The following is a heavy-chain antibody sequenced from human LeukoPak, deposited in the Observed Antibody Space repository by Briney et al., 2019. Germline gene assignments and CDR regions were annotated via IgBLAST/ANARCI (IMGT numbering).Heavy chain of an antibody. V-gene: IGHV3-23*01. D-gene: IGHD3-9*01. CDR2: ISGSGGST. Sequence: GGSLTLSCAASGFTFSSYAMSWVRQAPGKGLEWVSAISGSGGSTYYADSVKGRFTISRDNSKNTLYLQMNSLRAEDTAVYYCAKGLRYFDWLLDYWGQGTLVTVSS. J-gene: IGHJ4*02. CDR3: AKGLRYFDWLLDY. CDR1: GFTFSSYA.